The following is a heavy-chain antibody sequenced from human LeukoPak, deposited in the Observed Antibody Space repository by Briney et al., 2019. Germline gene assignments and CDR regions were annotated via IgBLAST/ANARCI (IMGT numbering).Heavy chain of an antibody. CDR3: ASKTNYYYYYGMDV. V-gene: IGHV1-8*01. D-gene: IGHD1-14*01. CDR2: MNPNSGNT. CDR1: GYTLTELS. Sequence: ASVKVSCKVSGYTLTELSMHWVRQAPGQGLEWMGWMNPNSGNTGYAQKFQGRVTMTRNTSISTAYMELSSLRSEDTAVYYCASKTNYYYYYGMDVWGQGTTVTVSS. J-gene: IGHJ6*02.